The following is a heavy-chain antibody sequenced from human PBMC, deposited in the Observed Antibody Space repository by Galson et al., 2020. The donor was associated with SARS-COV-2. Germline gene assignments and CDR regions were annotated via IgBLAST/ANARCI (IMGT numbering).Heavy chain of an antibody. D-gene: IGHD4-4*01. J-gene: IGHJ4*02. CDR3: ARVVYSSYPFDS. CDR1: GYNFTNYW. CDR2: IDPTDSYT. Sequence: KIGESLKISCRASGYNFTNYWIVWVRQMPGKSLEWMGRIDPTDSYTYYSQSFQGHVTVSADKSISTAYLQWDTLRASDTAMYYCARVVYSSYPFDSWGQGTLVTVSS. V-gene: IGHV5-10-1*01.